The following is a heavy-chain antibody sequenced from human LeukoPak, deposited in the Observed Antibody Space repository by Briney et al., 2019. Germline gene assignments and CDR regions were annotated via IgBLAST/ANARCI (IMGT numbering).Heavy chain of an antibody. J-gene: IGHJ1*01. V-gene: IGHV3-30*18. CDR1: GFTFSSYG. Sequence: GRSLRLSCAASGFTFSSYGMHWVRQAPGKGLEWVAVISYDGSNKYYADSVKGRFTISRDNSKNTLYLQRNSLRAEDTAVYYCAKEEEDVDYGDSKVGTEYFQHWGQGTLVTVSS. CDR2: ISYDGSNK. D-gene: IGHD4-17*01. CDR3: AKEEEDVDYGDSKVGTEYFQH.